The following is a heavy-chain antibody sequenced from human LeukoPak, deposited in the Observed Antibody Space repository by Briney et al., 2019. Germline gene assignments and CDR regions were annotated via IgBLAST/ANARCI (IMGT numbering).Heavy chain of an antibody. V-gene: IGHV3-30*02. J-gene: IGHJ5*02. CDR3: AKNTPYYDSSGYPS. Sequence: PGGSLRLSCAASGFTFSSYGMHWVRQAPGKGLEWVAFIRYDGSNKYYADSVKGRFTISRDNSKNTLYLQMNSLRAEDTAVYYCAKNTPYYDSSGYPSWGQGTLVTVSS. CDR2: IRYDGSNK. D-gene: IGHD3-22*01. CDR1: GFTFSSYG.